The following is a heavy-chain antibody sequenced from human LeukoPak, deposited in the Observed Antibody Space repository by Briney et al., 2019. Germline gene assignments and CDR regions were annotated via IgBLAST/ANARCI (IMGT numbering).Heavy chain of an antibody. CDR2: IYSSGSN. J-gene: IGHJ4*02. Sequence: SETLSLTCTVSGGSISGYFWTWIRQPAGKGLEWIGRIYSSGSNNYNPSLKSRVTMSLDTSKNHFSLNLTSVTAADTAVYYCAREPTSGREPTSGRPLDYWGQGPLVTVPS. D-gene: IGHD5-12*01. CDR1: GGSISGYF. CDR3: AREPTSGREPTSGRPLDY. V-gene: IGHV4-4*07.